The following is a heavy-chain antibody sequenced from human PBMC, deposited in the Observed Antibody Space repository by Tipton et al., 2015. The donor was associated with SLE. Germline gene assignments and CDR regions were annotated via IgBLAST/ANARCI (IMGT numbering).Heavy chain of an antibody. Sequence: LRLSCTVSGGSISSYYWSWIRQPPGKGLEWIGYISTSGSTNYNPSLKSRVTISVDTSKNQFSLKLSSVTAADTAVYYCARQSSDWLDYWGQGTLVTVSS. D-gene: IGHD6-19*01. CDR3: ARQSSDWLDY. V-gene: IGHV4-4*09. CDR2: ISTSGST. J-gene: IGHJ4*02. CDR1: GGSISSYY.